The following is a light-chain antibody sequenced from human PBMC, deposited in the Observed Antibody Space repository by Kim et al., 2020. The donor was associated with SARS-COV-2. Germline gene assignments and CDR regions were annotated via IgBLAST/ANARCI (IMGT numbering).Light chain of an antibody. V-gene: IGLV1-40*01. CDR2: SNS. CDR1: SSNIGAYYD. CDR3: QSYDSSLSGWV. J-gene: IGLJ3*02. Sequence: QRVTSSSTGSSSNIGAYYDLHWYQYLPGTVPNLLIYSNSNRPSGIPDRFSGSKSGTSASLAITGLQAEDEADYYCQSYDSSLSGWVFGGGTKLTVL.